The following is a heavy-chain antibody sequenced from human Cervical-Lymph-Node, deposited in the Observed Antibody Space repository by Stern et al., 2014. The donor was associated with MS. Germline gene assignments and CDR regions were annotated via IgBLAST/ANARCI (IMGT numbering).Heavy chain of an antibody. Sequence: QVQLVQSGGGVVQPGRSLSLSCVASGFTFSTYAMHWVRQAPGKRLAWVAFVSYDGTQRNSTDSVKARFTISRDNSKNTLYLHMNSLRDEDTAVYFCARGGRGVGLEYWGQGALVTVSS. J-gene: IGHJ4*02. CDR1: GFTFSTYA. D-gene: IGHD3-10*01. CDR3: ARGGRGVGLEY. CDR2: VSYDGTQR. V-gene: IGHV3-30-3*01.